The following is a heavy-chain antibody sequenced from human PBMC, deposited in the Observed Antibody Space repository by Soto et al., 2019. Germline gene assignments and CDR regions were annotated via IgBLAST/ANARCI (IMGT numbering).Heavy chain of an antibody. CDR1: GGTFSSYT. CDR2: IIPILGIA. Sequence: QVQLVQSGAEVKKPGSSVKVSCKASGGTFSSYTISWVRQAPGQGLEWMGRIIPILGIANYAQKFQGRVTITADKSTSTAYMALSSLRSEDTAVYYCARDRDHCSGGSCYSWYFDYWGQGTLVTVSS. D-gene: IGHD2-15*01. CDR3: ARDRDHCSGGSCYSWYFDY. J-gene: IGHJ4*02. V-gene: IGHV1-69*08.